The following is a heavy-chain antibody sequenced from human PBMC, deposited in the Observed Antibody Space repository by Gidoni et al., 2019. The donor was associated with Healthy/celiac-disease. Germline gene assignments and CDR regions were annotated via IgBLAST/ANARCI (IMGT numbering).Heavy chain of an antibody. Sequence: QVQLVQSGAQVKKPRAAVQVSCKASGCTFTGYYLHWVRQAPGQGLEWMGRINPNSGGTNYAQKCQGRVTMTRDTSISTAYMVLSRLRSDDTAVEYCARDTQLGDRFSWFDPWGQGTLVTVSS. J-gene: IGHJ5*02. D-gene: IGHD2-21*01. CDR1: GCTFTGYY. CDR2: INPNSGGT. CDR3: ARDTQLGDRFSWFDP. V-gene: IGHV1-2*06.